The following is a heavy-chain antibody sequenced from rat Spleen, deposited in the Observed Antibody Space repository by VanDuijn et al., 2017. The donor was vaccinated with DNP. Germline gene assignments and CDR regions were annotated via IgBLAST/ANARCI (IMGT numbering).Heavy chain of an antibody. CDR2: INFDGSST. D-gene: IGHD4-3*01. CDR3: ARLDRGGAY. CDR1: GFTFSNYG. J-gene: IGHJ3*01. Sequence: EVQLVESGGGSVQPGRSLKLSCAASGFTFSNYGMAWVRQAPKKGLEWVATINFDGSSTFYRDSVKGRFTISRDNAKSILYLHMDSLRSEDTATYYCARLDRGGAYWGQGTLVTVSS. V-gene: IGHV5-7*01.